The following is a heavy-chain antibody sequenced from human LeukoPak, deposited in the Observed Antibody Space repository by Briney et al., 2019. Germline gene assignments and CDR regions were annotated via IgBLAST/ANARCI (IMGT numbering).Heavy chain of an antibody. CDR3: ARKSGNNWNDAYYYGMDV. CDR2: ISAYNGNT. J-gene: IGHJ6*02. V-gene: IGHV1-18*01. Sequence: ASVKVSFKASGYTFTSYGISWVRQAPGQGLEWMGWISAYNGNTNYAQKLQGRVTMTTDTSTSTAYMELRSLRSDDTAVYYCARKSGNNWNDAYYYGMDVWGQGTTVSVSS. CDR1: GYTFTSYG. D-gene: IGHD1-1*01.